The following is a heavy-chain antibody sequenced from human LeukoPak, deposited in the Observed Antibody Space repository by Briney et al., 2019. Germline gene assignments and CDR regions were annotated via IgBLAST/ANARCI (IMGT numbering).Heavy chain of an antibody. CDR3: ARDLVDGVGAPGAY. CDR1: GGTFSSYA. Sequence: SVKVSCKASGGTFSSYAISWVRQAPGQGLEWMGGIIPIFGTANYAQKFQGRVTITTDESTSTAYMELSSLRSEDTAVYYCARDLVDGVGAPGAYWGQRALVTVSS. V-gene: IGHV1-69*05. J-gene: IGHJ4*02. CDR2: IIPIFGTA. D-gene: IGHD1-26*01.